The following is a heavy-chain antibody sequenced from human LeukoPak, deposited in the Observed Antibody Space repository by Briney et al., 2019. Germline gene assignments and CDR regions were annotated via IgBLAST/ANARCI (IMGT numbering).Heavy chain of an antibody. Sequence: PGGSLRLSCAASGFTFSSYAMSWVRQAPGKGLEWVSAISGSGGSTYYADSVKGRFTISRDNSKNTLYLQMNSLRDEDTAVYYCAKDVGDIVVVPAANFDYWGQGTLVTVSS. CDR1: GFTFSSYA. J-gene: IGHJ4*02. D-gene: IGHD2-2*01. V-gene: IGHV3-23*01. CDR2: ISGSGGST. CDR3: AKDVGDIVVVPAANFDY.